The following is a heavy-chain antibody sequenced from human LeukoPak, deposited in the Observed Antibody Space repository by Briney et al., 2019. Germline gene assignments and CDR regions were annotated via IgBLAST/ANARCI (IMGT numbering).Heavy chain of an antibody. J-gene: IGHJ4*02. CDR3: ARGGGGGYYDSSGYPLDY. CDR1: GYTFTGYY. CDR2: MNPNSGNT. V-gene: IGHV1-8*03. D-gene: IGHD3-22*01. Sequence: GASVKVSCKASGYTFTGYYMHWVRQATGQGLEWMGWMNPNSGNTGYAQKFQGRVTITRNTSISTAYMELSSLRSEDTAVYYCARGGGGGYYDSSGYPLDYWGQGTLVTVSS.